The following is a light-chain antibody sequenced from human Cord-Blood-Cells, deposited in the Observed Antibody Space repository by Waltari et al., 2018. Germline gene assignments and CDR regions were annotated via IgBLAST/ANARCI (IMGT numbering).Light chain of an antibody. CDR1: SSDVGRYNL. CDR2: EGS. CDR3: CSYAGSSTWV. Sequence: QSALTQPASVSGSPGQSITLPCTGTSSDVGRYNLVPWYHQHPGKAPKLMIYEGSKRPSGVSNRFSGSKSGNTASLTISGLQAEDEADYYCCSYAGSSTWVFGGGTKLTVL. J-gene: IGLJ3*02. V-gene: IGLV2-23*01.